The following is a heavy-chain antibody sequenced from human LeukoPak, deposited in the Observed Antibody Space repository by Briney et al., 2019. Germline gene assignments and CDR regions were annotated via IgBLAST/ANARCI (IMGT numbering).Heavy chain of an antibody. J-gene: IGHJ4*02. V-gene: IGHV3-23*01. CDR1: GFTFSSYA. CDR3: AKDPPREGGSSWYVLDY. D-gene: IGHD6-13*01. CDR2: ISGSGGST. Sequence: PGGSLRLSCAASGFTFSSYAMSWVRQAPGKGLEWVSAISGSGGSTYYADSVKGRLTISRDNSKNTLYLQMNSLRAEDTAVYYCAKDPPREGGSSWYVLDYWGQGTLVTASS.